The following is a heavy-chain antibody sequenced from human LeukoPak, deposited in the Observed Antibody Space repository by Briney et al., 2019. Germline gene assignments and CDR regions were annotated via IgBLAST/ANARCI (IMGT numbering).Heavy chain of an antibody. Sequence: VASVKVSCKASGYTFTSYNINWVRQAPGQGLEWMGWISAYNGYTYSAQKFQGRVTMTTDTSTSTAYMDLRSLRSDDTAVYFCARGQANRLLWVGELLSNINPFDYWGQGTLVTVSS. CDR1: GYTFTSYN. V-gene: IGHV1-18*01. D-gene: IGHD3-10*01. J-gene: IGHJ4*02. CDR3: ARGQANRLLWVGELLSNINPFDY. CDR2: ISAYNGYT.